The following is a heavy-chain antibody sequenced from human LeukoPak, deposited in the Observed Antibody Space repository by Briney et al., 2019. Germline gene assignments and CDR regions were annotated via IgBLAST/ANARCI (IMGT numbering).Heavy chain of an antibody. CDR3: AKVRPSQGGPDAFDI. CDR2: ISSSSYI. Sequence: PGGSLRLSCAASGFTFSSYSMNWVRQAPGKGLEWVSSISSSSYIYYADSVKGRFTISRDNAKNSLYLQMNSLRAEDTAVYYCAKVRPSQGGPDAFDIWGQGTMVTVSS. J-gene: IGHJ3*02. D-gene: IGHD2-15*01. CDR1: GFTFSSYS. V-gene: IGHV3-21*04.